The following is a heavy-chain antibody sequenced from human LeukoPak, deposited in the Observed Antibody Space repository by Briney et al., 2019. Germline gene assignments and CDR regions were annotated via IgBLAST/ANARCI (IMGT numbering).Heavy chain of an antibody. CDR1: GFSFRTYW. CDR3: VRDNYGVDY. V-gene: IGHV3-74*01. Sequence: GGSLRLSCAASGFSFRTYWMQWVRQAPGKGLMWVSHINGDGSDTTYADSVKGRFTISRDNAKNTLYLQMNSLRAEDTAVYYCVRDNYGVDYWGQGNLVTVCS. D-gene: IGHD4-11*01. J-gene: IGHJ4*02. CDR2: INGDGSDT.